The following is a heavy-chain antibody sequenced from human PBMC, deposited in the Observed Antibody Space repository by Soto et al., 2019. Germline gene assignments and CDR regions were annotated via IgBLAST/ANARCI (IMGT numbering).Heavy chain of an antibody. V-gene: IGHV3-23*01. J-gene: IGHJ5*02. CDR2: ISGSGGST. CDR1: GFNFSSYS. D-gene: IGHD3-9*01. CDR3: AKDRVDWFMAYNRFDP. Sequence: GGSLRLSCAASGFNFSSYSMSWVRQAPGKGLEWVSAISGSGGSTYYADSVKGRFTISRDNSKNTLYLQMNSLRAEDTAVYYCAKDRVDWFMAYNRFDPWGQGTLVTVSS.